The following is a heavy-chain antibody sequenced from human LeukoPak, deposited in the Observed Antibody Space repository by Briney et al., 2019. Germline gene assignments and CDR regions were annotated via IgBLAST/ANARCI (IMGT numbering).Heavy chain of an antibody. Sequence: GSLRLSCAASGFTFSTYGMHWVRQAPGKGLEWVAVIWYDGSNKYYADSVKGRFTISRDNSKNTLYLQMNSLRAEDTAVYYCAKDTYYYGSGSYYVRWFDPWGQGTLVTVSS. CDR3: AKDTYYYGSGSYYVRWFDP. V-gene: IGHV3-30*02. D-gene: IGHD3-10*01. CDR2: IWYDGSNK. CDR1: GFTFSTYG. J-gene: IGHJ5*02.